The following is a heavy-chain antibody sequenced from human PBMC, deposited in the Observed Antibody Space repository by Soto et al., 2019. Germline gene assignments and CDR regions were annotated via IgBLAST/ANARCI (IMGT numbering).Heavy chain of an antibody. J-gene: IGHJ3*01. CDR2: IIVGSGGT. CDR1: GFTFGNSA. V-gene: IGHV1-58*01. CDR3: AAELYSGGRCCSCEV. D-gene: IGHD2-15*01. Sequence: SVKVSCKTSGFTFGNSAVQWVRQARGQRLEWIGWIIVGSGGTKHAQNFQGRITITRDMSTSTAYMELSSLRSEDTAVYYCAAELYSGGRCCSCEVSRHGTMVTV.